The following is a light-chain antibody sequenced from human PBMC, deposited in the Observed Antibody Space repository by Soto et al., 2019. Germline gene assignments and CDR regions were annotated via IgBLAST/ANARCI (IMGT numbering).Light chain of an antibody. J-gene: IGLJ2*01. CDR3: AAWDNSLNGVA. Sequence: QSVLTQPPSVSGAPRQRVTISCSGSRSNIAHNGVNWYRQLPGTAPKLLMHTNNQRPSGVPDRFSGSKSGTSASLAISGLQSDDEADYYCAAWDNSLNGVAFGGGTKVTVL. CDR1: RSNIAHNG. V-gene: IGLV1-44*01. CDR2: TNN.